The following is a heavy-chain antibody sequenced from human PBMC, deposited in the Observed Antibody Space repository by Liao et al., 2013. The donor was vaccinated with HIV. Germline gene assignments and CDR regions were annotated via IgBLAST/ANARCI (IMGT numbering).Heavy chain of an antibody. D-gene: IGHD2-21*01. CDR2: IYSSGST. CDR3: ASQIGAYCGGDCYPGAFDI. CDR1: GGSISSYY. V-gene: IGHV4-59*01. J-gene: IGHJ3*02. Sequence: QVQLQESGPGLVKPSETLSLTCTVSGGSISSYYWSWIRQPPGKGLEWIGYIYSSGSTNYSPSLKSRVTISVDTSKNQFSLKLSSVTAADTAVYYCASQIGAYCGGDCYPGAFDIWGQGTMVTVSS.